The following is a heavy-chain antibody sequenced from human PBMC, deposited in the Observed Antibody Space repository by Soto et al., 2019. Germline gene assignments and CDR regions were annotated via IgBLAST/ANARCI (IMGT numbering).Heavy chain of an antibody. CDR2: ISSSGSVT. CDR1: GFTFSDYS. V-gene: IGHV3-11*04. Sequence: PGVSLRLSCAASGFTFSDYSMSWIRQAPGKGLEWVSYISSSGSVTYYADSVKGRFTISRDNARKSVYLQMNSLRDEDTAVYYCARDEYTSGWSFDYWGQGALVTVSS. CDR3: ARDEYTSGWSFDY. D-gene: IGHD6-19*01. J-gene: IGHJ4*02.